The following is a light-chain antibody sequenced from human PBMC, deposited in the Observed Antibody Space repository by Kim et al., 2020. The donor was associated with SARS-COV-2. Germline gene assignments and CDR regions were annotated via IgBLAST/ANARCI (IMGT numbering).Light chain of an antibody. Sequence: SVCPGQTGSIDCSGDKLGDKYACWYQQKPGQSPVLVIYQDSKRPSGIPARFSGSNSGNTATLTISGTQAMDEADYYCQAWDSSTGVFGGGTQLTVL. CDR2: QDS. V-gene: IGLV3-1*01. CDR3: QAWDSSTGV. J-gene: IGLJ3*02. CDR1: KLGDKY.